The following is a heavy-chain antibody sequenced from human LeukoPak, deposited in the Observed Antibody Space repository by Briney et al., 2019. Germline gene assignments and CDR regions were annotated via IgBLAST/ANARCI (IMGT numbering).Heavy chain of an antibody. CDR1: GYNFPNYW. V-gene: IGHV5-51*01. CDR2: IYPGDSDT. CDR3: ARQEGETYYYDSSGYFY. D-gene: IGHD3-22*01. J-gene: IGHJ4*02. Sequence: GESLKISCKGSGYNFPNYWIAWVRQMPGKGLEWMGIIYPGDSDTRYSPSFQGQVTISADKSISTAYLQWSSLKASDTAMYYCARQEGETYYYDSSGYFYWGQGTLVTVSS.